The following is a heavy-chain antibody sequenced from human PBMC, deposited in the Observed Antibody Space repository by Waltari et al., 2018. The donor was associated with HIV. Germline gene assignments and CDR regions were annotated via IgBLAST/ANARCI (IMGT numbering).Heavy chain of an antibody. CDR1: GGPISSGSSY. CDR2: IDTSGST. D-gene: IGHD5-18*01. Sequence: QVQLQESGPGLVKPSQTLSLPCTHPGGPISSGSSYRSWIRQPAGKGLEWIGRIDTSGSTNYNPSRKSRVTISVDTSKNQFSLKLSSVTAADTAVYDCARGDTAMSVDYWGQGTLVTVSS. J-gene: IGHJ4*02. V-gene: IGHV4-61*02. CDR3: ARGDTAMSVDY.